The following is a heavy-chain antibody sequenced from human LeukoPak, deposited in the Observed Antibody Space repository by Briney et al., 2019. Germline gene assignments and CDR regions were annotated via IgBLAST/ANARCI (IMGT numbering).Heavy chain of an antibody. V-gene: IGHV3-11*06. J-gene: IGHJ4*02. D-gene: IGHD2-2*01. Sequence: GGSLRLSCAASGFTFSDYYMSWIRQAPGKGLEWVSYISSSSSYTNYADSVKGRFTISRDNAKNSLYLQMNSLRAEDTAVYYCARDGGDQLLSSFDYWGQGTLVTVSS. CDR2: ISSSSSYT. CDR1: GFTFSDYY. CDR3: ARDGGDQLLSSFDY.